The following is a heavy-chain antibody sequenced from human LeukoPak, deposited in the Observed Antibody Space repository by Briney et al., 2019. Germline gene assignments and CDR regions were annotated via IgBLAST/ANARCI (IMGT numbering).Heavy chain of an antibody. CDR3: ARVLGCTNGVCHDAFDI. Sequence: GGSLRLSCAASGFTFSSYAMNWVRQAPGKGLEWVSYISSSGSTIYYADSVKGRFTISRDNAKNSLYLQMNSLRAEDTAVYFCARVLGCTNGVCHDAFDIWGQGTMVTVSS. CDR2: ISSSGSTI. CDR1: GFTFSSYA. V-gene: IGHV3-48*04. J-gene: IGHJ3*02. D-gene: IGHD2-8*01.